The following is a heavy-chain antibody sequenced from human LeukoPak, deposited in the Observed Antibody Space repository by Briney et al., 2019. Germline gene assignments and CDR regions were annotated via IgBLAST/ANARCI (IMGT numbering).Heavy chain of an antibody. J-gene: IGHJ5*01. V-gene: IGHV1-18*01. CDR2: ISAYNSNT. Sequence: ASVKVSCKSSGYTFTSYGISWVRPAPGQGLEWMGWISAYNSNTNYAQKLQGRATMTTDTSTSTDYMELRSLRSDDTAVYYCARTEHYGDHGDWFDSWGQGTLVTVSS. CDR1: GYTFTSYG. D-gene: IGHD4-17*01. CDR3: ARTEHYGDHGDWFDS.